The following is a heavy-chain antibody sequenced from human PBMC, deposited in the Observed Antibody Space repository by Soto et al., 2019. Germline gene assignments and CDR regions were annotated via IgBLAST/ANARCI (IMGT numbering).Heavy chain of an antibody. CDR2: IHYSGST. D-gene: IGHD3-9*01. V-gene: IGHV4-39*01. CDR3: ARGLDVYDFLTGHSIPPPYYFDY. CDR1: GGSISSSSYY. J-gene: IGHJ4*02. Sequence: SETLSLTCTVSGGSISSSSYYWGWICQPPGKGLEWIGSIHYSGSTNYNPSLKSRLTIFVDTSKDQISLKLSSVTAADTAVYFCARGLDVYDFLTGHSIPPPYYFDYWGPGALVTVSS.